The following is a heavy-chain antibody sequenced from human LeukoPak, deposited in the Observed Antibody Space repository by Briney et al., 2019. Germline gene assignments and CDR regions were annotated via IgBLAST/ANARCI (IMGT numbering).Heavy chain of an antibody. Sequence: GESLKISCKGSGYSFTSYWINWVRQMAGKGLEWMGRIDPSDSYTNYSPSFQGHVTMSADKSISTAYLQWSSLKASDTAMYYCASGAAIPQWGQGTLVTVSS. CDR1: GYSFTSYW. J-gene: IGHJ4*02. CDR2: IDPSDSYT. V-gene: IGHV5-10-1*01. D-gene: IGHD2-2*02. CDR3: ASGAAIPQ.